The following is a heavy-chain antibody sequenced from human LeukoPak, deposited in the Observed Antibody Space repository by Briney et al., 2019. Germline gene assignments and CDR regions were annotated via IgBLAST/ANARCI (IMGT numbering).Heavy chain of an antibody. CDR1: GFSFSSYW. V-gene: IGHV3-74*01. CDR3: ARAVRVDWYYLDY. J-gene: IGHJ4*02. D-gene: IGHD3-9*01. Sequence: PGGSLRLSCAASGFSFSSYWMHWVRQIPGKGLVWVSRSKSDGSGTSYADSVKGRFTISRDNAKNTLFVQMNSLRAEDTAVYYCARAVRVDWYYLDYWGQGTLVTVSS. CDR2: SKSDGSGT.